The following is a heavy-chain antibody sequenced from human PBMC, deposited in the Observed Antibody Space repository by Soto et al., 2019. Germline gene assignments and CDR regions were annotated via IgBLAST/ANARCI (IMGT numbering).Heavy chain of an antibody. J-gene: IGHJ3*02. Sequence: QVQLQHWGAGLLKPSETLSLTCAVYGGSFSGYYWSWIRQPPGKGLEWIGEIHLAGSTKYNPSLKGRVTISPSTSKNQFSLKLASVAGADTGVYYCARRTAGDAFDIWGQGTMVTVSS. CDR3: ARRTAGDAFDI. CDR1: GGSFSGYY. V-gene: IGHV4-34*01. D-gene: IGHD3-10*01. CDR2: IHLAGST.